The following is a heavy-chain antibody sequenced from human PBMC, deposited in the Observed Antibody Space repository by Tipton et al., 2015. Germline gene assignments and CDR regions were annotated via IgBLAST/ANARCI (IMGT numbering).Heavy chain of an antibody. CDR2: MSGTSTTI. D-gene: IGHD5-18*01. J-gene: IGHJ4*02. CDR1: GFTFSSYG. Sequence: QLVQSGGGLVKPGGSLSLSCAASGFTFSSYGMTWVRQAPGRGLEWVSYMSGTSTTIKYADSVKGRFTISRDNAKNSLFLQMNSLRADDTALYYCARAWSDTTFDNWGQGTPVTVSS. V-gene: IGHV3-11*01. CDR3: ARAWSDTTFDN.